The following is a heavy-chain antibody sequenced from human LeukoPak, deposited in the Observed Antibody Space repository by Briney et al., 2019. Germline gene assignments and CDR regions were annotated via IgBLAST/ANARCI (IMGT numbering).Heavy chain of an antibody. V-gene: IGHV1-69*06. D-gene: IGHD6-13*01. J-gene: IGHJ4*02. CDR3: ARGPDSSSWSNSYYFDY. CDR1: GGTFSSYA. CDR2: IIPIFGTA. Sequence: ASVKVSCKASGGTFSSYAISWVRQAPGQGLEWMGGIIPIFGTANYAQKFQGRVTITADKSTSTAYMELSSLRSEDTAVYYCARGPDSSSWSNSYYFDYWGQGTLVTVSS.